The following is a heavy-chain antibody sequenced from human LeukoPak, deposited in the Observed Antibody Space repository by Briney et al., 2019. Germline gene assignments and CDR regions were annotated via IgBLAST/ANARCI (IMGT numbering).Heavy chain of an antibody. CDR1: GFTFSSYA. Sequence: GGSLRLSCAASGFTFSSYAMHWVRQAPGKGLEWVAVISYDGSNKYYADSVKVGCTISRDNSKNTLYLQMNRLRAEDTAVYYCARDLGPLDCSSTSCPYNWFDPWGQGTLVTVSS. D-gene: IGHD2-2*01. V-gene: IGHV3-30*04. CDR2: ISYDGSNK. CDR3: ARDLGPLDCSSTSCPYNWFDP. J-gene: IGHJ5*02.